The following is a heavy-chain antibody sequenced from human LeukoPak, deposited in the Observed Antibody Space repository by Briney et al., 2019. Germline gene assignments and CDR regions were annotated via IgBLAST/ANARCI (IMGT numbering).Heavy chain of an antibody. D-gene: IGHD3-16*02. CDR2: INTGGTNT. V-gene: IGHV3-23*01. CDR3: ARDIGNYFDF. J-gene: IGHJ4*02. CDR1: GFTFSSYG. Sequence: GGSLRLSCAASGFTFSSYGMSWVRQAPGKGLEWVSSINTGGTNTHYADSVKGRFTISRDNSKNTLYLQMNSLRAEDTAVYYCARDIGNYFDFWGQGTLVTVSS.